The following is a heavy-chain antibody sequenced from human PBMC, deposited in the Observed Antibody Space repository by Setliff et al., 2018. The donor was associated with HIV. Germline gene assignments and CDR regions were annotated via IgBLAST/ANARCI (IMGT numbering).Heavy chain of an antibody. D-gene: IGHD3-9*01. CDR2: IKQDGTAT. Sequence: GGSLRLSCAASGFTLSSYWMSWVRQAPGKGLEWVANIKQDGTATNYVDSVKGRFTISRDNAKNSLYLQMNSLRAEDTAVYFCVRDRGDYLDFLTGHYGRDYWGQGTQVTVSS. CDR1: GFTLSSYW. CDR3: VRDRGDYLDFLTGHYGRDY. J-gene: IGHJ4*02. V-gene: IGHV3-7*01.